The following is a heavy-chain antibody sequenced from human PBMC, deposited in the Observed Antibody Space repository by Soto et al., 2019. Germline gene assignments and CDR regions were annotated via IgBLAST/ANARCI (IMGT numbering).Heavy chain of an antibody. Sequence: SETLSLTCAVSGGSISSTNWWTWVRQSPGRGLEWIGEIYHSGTTNYSPSLKSRVNIAVDMSTNHLSLTLISVTAADPAVYYCASPATADFDYWGKGILVTVSS. J-gene: IGHJ4*02. V-gene: IGHV4-4*02. CDR2: IYHSGTT. D-gene: IGHD6-13*01. CDR3: ASPATADFDY. CDR1: GGSISSTNW.